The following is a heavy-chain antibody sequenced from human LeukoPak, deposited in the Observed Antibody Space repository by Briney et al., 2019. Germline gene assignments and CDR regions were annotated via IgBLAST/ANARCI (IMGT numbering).Heavy chain of an antibody. Sequence: PGGSLRLSCAASGFTFSSYAMSWVRQAPGKGLEWVSAISGSGGSTYYADSVKGRFTISRDNFKNTLYLQMNSLRAEDTAVYYCARDSWASIAAAGGFDYWGQGTLVTVSS. J-gene: IGHJ4*02. V-gene: IGHV3-23*01. CDR1: GFTFSSYA. CDR3: ARDSWASIAAAGGFDY. D-gene: IGHD6-13*01. CDR2: ISGSGGST.